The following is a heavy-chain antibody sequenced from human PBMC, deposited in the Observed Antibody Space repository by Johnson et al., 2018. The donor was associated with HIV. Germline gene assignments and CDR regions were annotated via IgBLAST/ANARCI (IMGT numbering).Heavy chain of an antibody. J-gene: IGHJ3*02. CDR2: IKSKTDGGTP. D-gene: IGHD3-22*01. CDR3: TTVGSDSSGYYYEDAFDI. Sequence: VQLMESGGGLVKPGGSLRLSCAASGFTFSNAWMSWVRQAPGKGLEWVGRIKSKTDGGTPDYAADVKGRLLISSDDSKNTLYLQMNSLKTEDTAVYYCTTVGSDSSGYYYEDAFDIWGQGTMVTVSS. V-gene: IGHV3-15*01. CDR1: GFTFSNAW.